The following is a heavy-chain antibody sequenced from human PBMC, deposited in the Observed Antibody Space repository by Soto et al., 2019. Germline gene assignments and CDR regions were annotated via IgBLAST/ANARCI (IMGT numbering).Heavy chain of an antibody. Sequence: GEGLEWVSTITDTGGDAKYADSVRGRFAISRDNSKNTLYLQMNTLRAEDSAIYFCVRGSNDLHPGSPVLAFWGQGTLVIGSS. V-gene: IGHV3-23*01. CDR2: ITDTGGDA. J-gene: IGHJ4*02. CDR3: VRGSNDLHPGSPVLAF. D-gene: IGHD3-10*01.